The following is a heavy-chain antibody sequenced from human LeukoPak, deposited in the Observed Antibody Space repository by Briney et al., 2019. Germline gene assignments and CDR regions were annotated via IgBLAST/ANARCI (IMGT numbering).Heavy chain of an antibody. J-gene: IGHJ4*02. Sequence: GGSLRLSCAASGFTFSSYAMTWVRQAPGKGLEYVSAISGSDGSTYYADSVKGQFTISRDNSKNTLYLQMNSLRAEDTAVYYCAKDRDYYGSGSYYNGFDYWGQGTLATVSS. D-gene: IGHD3-10*01. CDR2: ISGSDGST. V-gene: IGHV3-23*01. CDR3: AKDRDYYGSGSYYNGFDY. CDR1: GFTFSSYA.